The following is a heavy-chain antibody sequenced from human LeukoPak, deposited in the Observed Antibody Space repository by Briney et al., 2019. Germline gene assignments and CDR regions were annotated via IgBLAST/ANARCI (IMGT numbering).Heavy chain of an antibody. D-gene: IGHD2-21*01. V-gene: IGHV4-34*01. CDR3: ARHLVGWWLNWFDP. J-gene: IGHJ5*02. CDR1: GDSISSYY. Sequence: SETLSLTCTVSGDSISSYYCSWIRQPPGKGLEWIGEINHSGSTNYNPSLKSRVTISVDTSKNQFSLKLSSVTAADTAVYYCARHLVGWWLNWFDPWGQGTLVTVSS. CDR2: INHSGST.